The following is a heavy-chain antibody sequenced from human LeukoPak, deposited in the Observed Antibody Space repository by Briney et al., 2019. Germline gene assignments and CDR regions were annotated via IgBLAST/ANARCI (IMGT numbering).Heavy chain of an antibody. CDR3: ASVMVRSHDAFDL. J-gene: IGHJ3*01. V-gene: IGHV1-18*04. CDR2: ISAYNGNT. D-gene: IGHD3-10*01. Sequence: ASVKVSCKSSGYTFTSYGISRVRQAPGQGLEWMGWISAYNGNTNYAQKLQGRVTMTTDTYTSTDYMELRSLSSDDTAVYYCASVMVRSHDAFDLWGQGTMVTVSS. CDR1: GYTFTSYG.